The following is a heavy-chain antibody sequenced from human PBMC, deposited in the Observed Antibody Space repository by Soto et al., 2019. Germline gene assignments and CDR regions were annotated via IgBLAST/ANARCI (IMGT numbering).Heavy chain of an antibody. CDR2: IIPIFGTA. Sequence: QVQLVQSGAEVKKPGSSVKVSCKASGGTFSSYAISWVRQAPGQGLEWMGGIIPIFGTANYAQKFQGRVTITADESTSTAYMELSSLRSEDTAVYYCARDGHGERSPYYYYYGMDVWGQGTTVTVSS. V-gene: IGHV1-69*01. J-gene: IGHJ6*02. D-gene: IGHD4-17*01. CDR3: ARDGHGERSPYYYYYGMDV. CDR1: GGTFSSYA.